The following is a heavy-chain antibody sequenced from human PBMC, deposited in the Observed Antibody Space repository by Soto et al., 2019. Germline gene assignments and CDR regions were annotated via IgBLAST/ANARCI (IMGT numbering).Heavy chain of an antibody. Sequence: GASVKVSCKASGYTFTSYGISWVRQAPGQGLEWMGWISAYNGNTNYAQKLQGRVTMTTDTSTSTAYMELRSLRSDDTAVYYCARVTRRAEGFRYCSSTSCYPHFDYWGQGTLVTVSS. D-gene: IGHD2-2*01. CDR3: ARVTRRAEGFRYCSSTSCYPHFDY. J-gene: IGHJ4*02. CDR1: GYTFTSYG. CDR2: ISAYNGNT. V-gene: IGHV1-18*04.